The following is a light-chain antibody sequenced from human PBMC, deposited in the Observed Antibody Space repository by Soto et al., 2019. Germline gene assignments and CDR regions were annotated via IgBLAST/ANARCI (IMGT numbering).Light chain of an antibody. Sequence: SDELTPPPSVSVSPAQTATITCDGSNIEGKSVHWYQQKPGQAPVLVVYDDSDRPSGIPERFTGSNSGNTATLTVSRLEGGDEADYYCQVWDSGSDHYVFGSGTKV. CDR1: NIEGKS. V-gene: IGLV3-21*02. J-gene: IGLJ1*01. CDR2: DDS. CDR3: QVWDSGSDHYV.